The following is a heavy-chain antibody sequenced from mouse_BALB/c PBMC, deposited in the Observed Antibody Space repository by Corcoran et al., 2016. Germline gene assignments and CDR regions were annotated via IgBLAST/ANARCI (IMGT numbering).Heavy chain of an antibody. CDR3: ARRDYFGNSPSDS. CDR2: INPNNGGT. V-gene: IGHV1-18*01. D-gene: IGHD1-1*01. CDR1: GYTFTDYN. Sequence: EVLLQQSGPELVKPGTSVKIPCKASGYTFTDYNMDWVKQSHGKSLEWIGDINPNNGGTIYNQKFKGKATLTVDMSSSTTYMEIRGLTSEDAAVYCCARRDYFGNSPSDSWGQGTTLTVS. J-gene: IGHJ2*01.